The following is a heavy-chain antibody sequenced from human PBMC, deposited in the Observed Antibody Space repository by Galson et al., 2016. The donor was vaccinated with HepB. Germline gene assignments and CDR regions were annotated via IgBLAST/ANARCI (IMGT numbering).Heavy chain of an antibody. CDR3: APKPRYCSGGKWYYFGMEV. Sequence: SVKVSCKASGVTFRSYMISWVRQAPGQGLEWMGGIIPIFDIVKSAQKFQGRVTITADASTSTAYMELSSLRPEDTAVYYCAPKPRYCSGGKWYYFGMEVWGQGTTVTVSS. CDR1: GVTFRSYM. CDR2: IIPIFDIV. J-gene: IGHJ6*02. V-gene: IGHV1-69*13. D-gene: IGHD2-15*01.